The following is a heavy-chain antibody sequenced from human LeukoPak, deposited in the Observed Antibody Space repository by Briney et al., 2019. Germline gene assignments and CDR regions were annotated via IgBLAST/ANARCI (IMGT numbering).Heavy chain of an antibody. D-gene: IGHD3-10*01. Sequence: PGGSLRLSCAASGFTFSDYYMSWIRQAPGRGLEWVSYISSSGTTIYYADSVKGRFTISRDNAKNSLYLQMNSLRAEDTAVYYCASETYGSGSYDYWGQGTLVTVSS. CDR1: GFTFSDYY. J-gene: IGHJ4*02. CDR2: ISSSGTTI. V-gene: IGHV3-11*01. CDR3: ASETYGSGSYDY.